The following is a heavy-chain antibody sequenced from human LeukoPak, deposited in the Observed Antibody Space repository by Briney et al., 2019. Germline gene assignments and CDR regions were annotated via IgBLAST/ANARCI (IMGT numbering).Heavy chain of an antibody. CDR1: GYTFISYG. Sequence: ASVKVSCKASGYTFISYGISWVRQAPGQGLEWMGWISAYNGNTNYAQKLQGRVTMTTETSTSTAYMELRSLRSDDTAVYYCARDRPTMIELPDAFDIWGQGTMVTVSS. V-gene: IGHV1-18*01. CDR2: ISAYNGNT. J-gene: IGHJ3*02. CDR3: ARDRPTMIELPDAFDI. D-gene: IGHD3-22*01.